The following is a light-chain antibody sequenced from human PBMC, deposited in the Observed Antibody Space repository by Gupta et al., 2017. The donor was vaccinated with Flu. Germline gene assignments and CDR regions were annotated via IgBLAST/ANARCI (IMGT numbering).Light chain of an antibody. CDR3: QQYDYPPLT. CDR1: PDISNY. CDR2: DAS. J-gene: IGKJ4*01. V-gene: IGKV1-33*01. Sequence: DIQMSQSPSSLAASVGDRVTITCQASPDISNYLHWYQQKPGKARNLLIYDASKLATGVPSRCSGSGSGTDFTFTISSLQHEDIATYYCQQYDYPPLTFGGGTKVEIK.